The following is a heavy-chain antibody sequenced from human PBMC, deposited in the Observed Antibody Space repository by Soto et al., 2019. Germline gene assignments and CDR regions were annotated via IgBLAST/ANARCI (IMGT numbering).Heavy chain of an antibody. CDR2: ISTGGGTI. J-gene: IGHJ4*02. CDR1: GFTFFSYT. V-gene: IGHV3-48*01. D-gene: IGHD3-10*01. Sequence: EVRLVESGGGLVQPGGSLRLSCAASGFTFFSYTMSWVRQAPGKGLEWVSYISTGGGTINYADSVKGRSTISRDNAKNSLYLQMNSLSAVGTAVYYCATGRGTYWGQGILVTVSS. CDR3: ATGRGTY.